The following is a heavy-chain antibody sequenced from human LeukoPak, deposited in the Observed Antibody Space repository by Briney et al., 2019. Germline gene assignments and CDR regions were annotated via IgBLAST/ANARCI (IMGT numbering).Heavy chain of an antibody. CDR2: ISYDGSNK. J-gene: IGHJ4*02. CDR3: AKDRLRYFDWLSTFDY. V-gene: IGHV3-30*04. Sequence: GGSLRLSCAASGFTFSSYAMHWVRQAPGKGLEWVAVISYDGSNKYYADSVKGRFTISRDNSKNTLYLQMNSLRAEDTAVYYCAKDRLRYFDWLSTFDYWGQGTLVTVSS. CDR1: GFTFSSYA. D-gene: IGHD3-9*01.